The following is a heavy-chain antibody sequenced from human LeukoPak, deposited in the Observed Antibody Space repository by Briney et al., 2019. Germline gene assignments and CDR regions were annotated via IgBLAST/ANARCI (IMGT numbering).Heavy chain of an antibody. J-gene: IGHJ4*02. CDR1: GGSFSGYY. V-gene: IGHV4-34*01. CDR3: ARHTLSAVVAALDY. D-gene: IGHD2-15*01. Sequence: SETLSLTCAVYGGSFSGYYWSWIRQPPGKGLEWIGEINHSGSTNYNPSLKSRVTISVDTSKNQFSLKLSSVTAADTAVYYCARHTLSAVVAALDYWGQGTLVTVSS. CDR2: INHSGST.